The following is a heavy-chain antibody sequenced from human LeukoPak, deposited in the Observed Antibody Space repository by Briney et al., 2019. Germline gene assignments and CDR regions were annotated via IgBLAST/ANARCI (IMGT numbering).Heavy chain of an antibody. Sequence: ASVKVSRKASGYTFTGQHMHWVRQAPGQGLEGMGWINPKSGGTSYAQKFQGRVTMNRDTSISTGYMELSRLRSDGAAVYYCARGTYDNPDYWGQGTLVTVSS. CDR2: INPKSGGT. CDR1: GYTFTGQH. CDR3: ARGTYDNPDY. D-gene: IGHD3-9*01. V-gene: IGHV1-2*02. J-gene: IGHJ4*02.